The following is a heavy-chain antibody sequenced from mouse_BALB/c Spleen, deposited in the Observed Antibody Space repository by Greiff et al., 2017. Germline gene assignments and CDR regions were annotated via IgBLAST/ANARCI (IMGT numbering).Heavy chain of an antibody. CDR1: GYSITSGYY. V-gene: IGHV3-6*02. Sequence: EVQLQQSGPGLVKPSQSLSLTCSVTGYSITSGYYWNWIRQFPGNKLEWMGYISYDGSNNYNPSLKNRISITRDTSKNQFFLKLNSVTTEDTATYYCATGTGDFDYWGQGTTLTVSS. J-gene: IGHJ2*01. CDR2: ISYDGSN. D-gene: IGHD3-3*01. CDR3: ATGTGDFDY.